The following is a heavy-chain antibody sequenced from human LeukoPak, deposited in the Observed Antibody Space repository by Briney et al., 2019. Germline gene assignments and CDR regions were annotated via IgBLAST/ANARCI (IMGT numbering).Heavy chain of an antibody. CDR3: AKDGLYLAAELNWFDP. CDR2: ISGSGGRT. D-gene: IGHD6-13*01. CDR1: GFTFSSYA. V-gene: IGHV3-23*01. J-gene: IGHJ5*02. Sequence: GGSLRLSCAASGFTFSSYAMTWVRQAPGKGLEWVSAISGSGGRTYYADSVKGRFTISRDNSKNTLYLQMNSLRAEDTAVYYCAKDGLYLAAELNWFDPWGQGTLVTVSS.